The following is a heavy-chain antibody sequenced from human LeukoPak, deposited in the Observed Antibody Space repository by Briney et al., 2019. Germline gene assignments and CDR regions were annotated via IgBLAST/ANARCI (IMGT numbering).Heavy chain of an antibody. Sequence: GRSLRLSCAASGFTFSSYAMQWVRQAPDKGLEWVAVISYDGSNKYYADSVKGRFTISRDNSKNTLYLQMNSLRAGDTAVYYCATHDSSGYFDYWGQGTLVTVSS. J-gene: IGHJ4*02. CDR2: ISYDGSNK. V-gene: IGHV3-30-3*01. D-gene: IGHD3-22*01. CDR3: ATHDSSGYFDY. CDR1: GFTFSSYA.